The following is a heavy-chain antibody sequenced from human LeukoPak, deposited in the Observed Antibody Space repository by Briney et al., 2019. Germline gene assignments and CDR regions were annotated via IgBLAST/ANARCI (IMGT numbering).Heavy chain of an antibody. CDR3: ARGGVGGYSYGSQDWFDP. CDR2: INHSGST. D-gene: IGHD5-18*01. CDR1: GGSFSGYY. Sequence: SETLSLTCAVYGGSFSGYYWSWIRQPPGKGLEWIGEINHSGSTNYNPSLKSRVTISVDTSKNQFSLKLSSVTAADTAVYYCARGGVGGYSYGSQDWFDPWGQGTLVTVSS. V-gene: IGHV4-34*01. J-gene: IGHJ5*02.